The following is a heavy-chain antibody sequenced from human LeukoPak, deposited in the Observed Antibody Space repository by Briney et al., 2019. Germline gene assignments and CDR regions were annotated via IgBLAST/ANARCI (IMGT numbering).Heavy chain of an antibody. CDR2: ISSSSSYI. J-gene: IGHJ6*04. V-gene: IGHV3-21*01. Sequence: PGGSLRLSCAASGFTFSSYSMNWVRQAPGKGLEWVSSISSSSSYIYYADSVKGRFTISRDNAKNSLYLQMNSLRAEDTAVYYCARYYYDSSGFPSLDVWGKGTTVTVSS. D-gene: IGHD3-22*01. CDR3: ARYYYDSSGFPSLDV. CDR1: GFTFSSYS.